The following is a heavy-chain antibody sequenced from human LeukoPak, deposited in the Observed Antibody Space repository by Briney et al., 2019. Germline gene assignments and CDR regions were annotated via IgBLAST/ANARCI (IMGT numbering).Heavy chain of an antibody. Sequence: GGSLRLSCAASGFTVSSNYMSWVRQAPGKGLEWVSVIYSGGSTYYADSVKGRFTISRDNSKNTLYLQMNSLRAEDTAVYSCARDGGSAWHSTRWFFDYWGQGTLVTVSS. V-gene: IGHV3-66*01. D-gene: IGHD6-19*01. CDR3: ARDGGSAWHSTRWFFDY. J-gene: IGHJ4*02. CDR1: GFTVSSNY. CDR2: IYSGGST.